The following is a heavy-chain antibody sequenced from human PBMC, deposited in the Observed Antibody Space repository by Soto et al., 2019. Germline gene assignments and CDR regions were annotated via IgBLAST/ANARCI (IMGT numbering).Heavy chain of an antibody. D-gene: IGHD3-3*01. J-gene: IGHJ6*03. V-gene: IGHV3-53*04. CDR1: GFTVSSNY. CDR3: ATSTIFGVVLYYYYMDV. CDR2: IYSGGST. Sequence: GGSLRLSCAASGFTVSSNYMSWVRQAPGKGLEWVSVIYSGGSTYYADSVKGRFTISRHNSKNTLYLQMNSLRAEDTAVYYCATSTIFGVVLYYYYMDVWGKGTTVTVSS.